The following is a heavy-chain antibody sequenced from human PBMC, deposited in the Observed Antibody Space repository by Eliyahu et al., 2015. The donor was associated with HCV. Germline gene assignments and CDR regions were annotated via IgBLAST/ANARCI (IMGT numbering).Heavy chain of an antibody. Sequence: QITLKESGPTLVKPTQTLTLTCTFSGFSLSVHRXGVGWIRQTPGKALEWLALFYWNDDKRYSPSLKNRLTLTKDTSKNQVVLTMTNMDPVDTGTYFCAHRRGGAVAVSALFDFWGQGTLVTVSS. CDR1: GFSLSVHRXG. J-gene: IGHJ4*02. D-gene: IGHD6-19*01. CDR2: FYWNDDK. V-gene: IGHV2-5*01. CDR3: AHRRGGAVAVSALFDF.